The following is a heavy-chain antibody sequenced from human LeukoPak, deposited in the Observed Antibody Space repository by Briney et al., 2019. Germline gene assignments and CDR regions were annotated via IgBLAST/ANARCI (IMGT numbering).Heavy chain of an antibody. J-gene: IGHJ4*02. CDR1: GGSISSSSYY. Sequence: SETLSLTCTVSGGSISSSSYYWGWIRQPPGTGLEWIGSIYYSGSTYYNPSLKSRVTISVDTSKNQFSLKLSSVTAADTAVYYCARSVRVRGVMATYFDYWGQGTLVTVSS. V-gene: IGHV4-39*01. D-gene: IGHD3-10*01. CDR2: IYYSGST. CDR3: ARSVRVRGVMATYFDY.